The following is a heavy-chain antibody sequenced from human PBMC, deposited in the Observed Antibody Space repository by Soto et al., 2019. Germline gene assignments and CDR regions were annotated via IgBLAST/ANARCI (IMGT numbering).Heavy chain of an antibody. Sequence: EVQLVESGGGLVQPGGSLRLSCAASGFTFGDYWMHWVRQAPGKGLEWVSRMTSDGSTTDYADSVKGRFTVSRDNAKNTLYLKMNSLSAEDTDVYVWSAAEFDYWVPGTLVTVSS. D-gene: IGHD6-25*01. J-gene: IGHJ4*02. V-gene: IGHV3-74*01. CDR1: GFTFGDYW. CDR3: SAAEFDY. CDR2: MTSDGSTT.